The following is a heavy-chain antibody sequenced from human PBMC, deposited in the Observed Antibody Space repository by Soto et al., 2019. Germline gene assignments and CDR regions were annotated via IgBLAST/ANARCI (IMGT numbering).Heavy chain of an antibody. CDR3: ARDLSGPLDY. J-gene: IGHJ4*02. D-gene: IGHD3-16*02. V-gene: IGHV3-33*01. Sequence: GGSLRLSCVASGFTFSNYGMHWVRQAPGKGLEWVALIWYDGSNKYYADSVKGRFTISRDTSKNTLYLQMNTLRAEDTAVYYCARDLSGPLDYWGQGTPVTVSS. CDR1: GFTFSNYG. CDR2: IWYDGSNK.